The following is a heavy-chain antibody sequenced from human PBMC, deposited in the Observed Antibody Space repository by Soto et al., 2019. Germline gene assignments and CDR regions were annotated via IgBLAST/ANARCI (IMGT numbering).Heavy chain of an antibody. Sequence: QVQLMESGGGVVQPGRSLRLSCAASGFTFSSYAMHWVRQAPGKGLEWVAVISYDGSNKYYADSVKGRFTISRDNSKNTLYLQMNSLRAEDTAVYYCARDYTAMADYYYYGMDVWGQGNTVTVSS. CDR1: GFTFSSYA. D-gene: IGHD5-18*01. CDR2: ISYDGSNK. V-gene: IGHV3-30-3*01. J-gene: IGHJ6*02. CDR3: ARDYTAMADYYYYGMDV.